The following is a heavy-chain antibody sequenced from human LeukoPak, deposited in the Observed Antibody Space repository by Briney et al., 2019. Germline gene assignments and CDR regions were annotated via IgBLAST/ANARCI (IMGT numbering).Heavy chain of an antibody. CDR1: GFTFSSYA. J-gene: IGHJ3*02. Sequence: GRSLRLSCAASGFTFSSYAMHWFRQAPGKGLDWVAVISYDGSNKYYADSVKGRFAISRDNSKNTLYLQMNSLRAEDTAVYYCARGGARTGGAFDIWGQGTMVTVSS. V-gene: IGHV3-30*09. D-gene: IGHD1-14*01. CDR2: ISYDGSNK. CDR3: ARGGARTGGAFDI.